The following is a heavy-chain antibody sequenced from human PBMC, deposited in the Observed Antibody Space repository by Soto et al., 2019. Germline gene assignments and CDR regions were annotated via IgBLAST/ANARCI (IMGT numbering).Heavy chain of an antibody. J-gene: IGHJ4*02. CDR3: ARDPWAGDY. Sequence: ESGGGLVQPGGSLRPSCAASGFTVSTKYMSWVRQAPGKGLEWVSVIYSGGSTFYADSVRGRFTISRDNSKNTVNLQMNSLRAEDTAVYYCARDPWAGDYWGQGTLVTVSS. CDR2: IYSGGST. CDR1: GFTVSTKY. V-gene: IGHV3-66*01. D-gene: IGHD3-16*01.